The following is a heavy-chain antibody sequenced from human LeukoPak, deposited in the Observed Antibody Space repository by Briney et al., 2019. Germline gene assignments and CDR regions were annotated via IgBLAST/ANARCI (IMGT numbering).Heavy chain of an antibody. J-gene: IGHJ4*02. CDR1: GGSVSSGSYY. Sequence: SETLSLTCTVSGGSVSSGSYYWSWIRQPPGKGLEWIGYIYYSGSTNYNPSLKSRVTISVDTSKNQFSLKLSSGTAADTAVYYCARSGYDSRWGQGTLVTVSS. CDR2: IYYSGST. CDR3: ARSGYDSR. V-gene: IGHV4-61*01. D-gene: IGHD5-12*01.